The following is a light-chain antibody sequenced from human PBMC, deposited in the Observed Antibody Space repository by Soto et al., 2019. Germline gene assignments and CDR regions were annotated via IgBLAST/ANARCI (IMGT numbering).Light chain of an antibody. J-gene: IGKJ1*01. Sequence: IQMTQSPSSLSASVGDRVTITCRASQSISSYLNWYQQKPGKAPKLLICAASNLHSGVPSRFSGSGSGTDFTLTINNLQAEDFATYYCLQEYNYPRTFGQGTKVDI. CDR1: QSISSY. V-gene: IGKV1-6*01. CDR3: LQEYNYPRT. CDR2: AAS.